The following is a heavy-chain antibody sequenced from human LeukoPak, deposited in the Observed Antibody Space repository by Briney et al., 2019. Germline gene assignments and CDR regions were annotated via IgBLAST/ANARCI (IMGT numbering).Heavy chain of an antibody. V-gene: IGHV3-66*01. CDR1: GFTVSSNY. D-gene: IGHD3-22*01. CDR2: IYSGGST. J-gene: IGHJ3*02. CDR3: AKDGELGYYDSGRDDAFDI. Sequence: GGSLRLSCAASGFTVSSNYMSWVRQAPGKGLEWVSVIYSGGSTYYADSVKGRFTISRDNSKNTLYLQMNSLRAEDTAVYYCAKDGELGYYDSGRDDAFDIWGQGTMVTVSS.